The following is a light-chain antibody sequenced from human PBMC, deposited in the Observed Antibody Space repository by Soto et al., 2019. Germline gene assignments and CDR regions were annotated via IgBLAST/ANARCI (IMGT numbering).Light chain of an antibody. CDR3: QQANSFPT. CDR2: GAS. Sequence: DVQMTQSPSSVSASVGDRVTITCRASQDISTWLAWYQQKPGKAPSLLIYGASNLQRGVPSRFSGRGSGTEFTLTISSLQPKDFATYYCQQANSFPTCGRGTRLEIK. V-gene: IGKV1-12*01. J-gene: IGKJ5*01. CDR1: QDISTW.